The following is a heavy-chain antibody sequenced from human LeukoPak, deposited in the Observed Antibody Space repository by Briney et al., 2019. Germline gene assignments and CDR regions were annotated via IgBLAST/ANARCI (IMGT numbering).Heavy chain of an antibody. CDR3: VRNFDSYNAFDI. CDR2: IYYNGNT. V-gene: IGHV4-31*03. J-gene: IGHJ3*02. D-gene: IGHD3-22*01. CDR1: GGSISSGGYY. Sequence: SETLSLTCTVSGGSISSGGYYWSWIRQHPGKGLGWIGYIYYNGNTYSNPSLKSRLTISGDTSKNQFSLKLSSVTAADTAVYYCVRNFDSYNAFDIWGQGTMVTVSS.